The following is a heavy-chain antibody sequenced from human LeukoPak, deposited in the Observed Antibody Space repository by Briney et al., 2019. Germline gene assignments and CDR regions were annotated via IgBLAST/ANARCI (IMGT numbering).Heavy chain of an antibody. CDR2: IYSGGST. Sequence: GGSLRLSCAASGFTVSSNYMSWVRQAPGKGLEWVSVIYSGGSTYYADSVKGRFTISRDNSKNTLYLQMNSLRAEDTAVYYCASTGWFGGRYFDYWGQGTLVTVSS. CDR1: GFTVSSNY. J-gene: IGHJ4*02. V-gene: IGHV3-66*01. D-gene: IGHD3-10*01. CDR3: ASTGWFGGRYFDY.